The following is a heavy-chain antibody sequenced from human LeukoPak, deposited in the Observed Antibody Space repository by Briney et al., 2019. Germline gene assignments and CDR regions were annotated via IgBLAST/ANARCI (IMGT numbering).Heavy chain of an antibody. CDR1: GGTFSSYA. V-gene: IGHV1-69*05. D-gene: IGHD2-2*01. Sequence: ASVKVSCKASGGTFSSYAISWVRQAPGQGLEWMGRIIPIFGTANYAQKFQGRVTITTDESTSTAYMELSSLRSEDTAVYYCARDVAVVVGLWGPFDIWGQGTMVTVSS. CDR2: IIPIFGTA. CDR3: ARDVAVVVGLWGPFDI. J-gene: IGHJ3*02.